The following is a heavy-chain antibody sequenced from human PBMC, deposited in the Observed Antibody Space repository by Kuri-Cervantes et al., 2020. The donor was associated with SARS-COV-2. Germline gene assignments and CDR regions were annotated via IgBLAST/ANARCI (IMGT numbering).Heavy chain of an antibody. J-gene: IGHJ4*02. CDR1: GFTFGDYA. CDR3: ARGAVYCSGGSCYPDY. V-gene: IGHV3-48*03. D-gene: IGHD2-15*01. Sequence: GESLKISCAASGFTFGDYAMHWVRQVPGKGLEWVSYISSSGSTIYYADSVKGRFTISRDNAKNTLYLQMNSLRAEDTAVYYCARGAVYCSGGSCYPDYWGQGTLVTVSS. CDR2: ISSSGSTI.